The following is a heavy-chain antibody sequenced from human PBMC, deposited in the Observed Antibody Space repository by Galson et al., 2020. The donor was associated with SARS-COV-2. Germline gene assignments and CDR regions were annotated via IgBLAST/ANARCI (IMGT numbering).Heavy chain of an antibody. CDR2: ISSSGTT. J-gene: IGHJ6*03. V-gene: IGHV4-31*03. CDR1: GGSISGSNFY. D-gene: IGHD3-3*01. Sequence: SETLSLTCTVSGGSISGSNFYWRWIRQHPGKGLEWIGDISSSGTTDYNPSLKGRIIISLDSSKSQFSLQVTSVTAADTAVYYCARDYRFTIFLESYYYMDVWGKGTTVIVSS. CDR3: ARDYRFTIFLESYYYMDV.